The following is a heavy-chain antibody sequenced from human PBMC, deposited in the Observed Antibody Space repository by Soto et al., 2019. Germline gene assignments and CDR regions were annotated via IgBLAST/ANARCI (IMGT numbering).Heavy chain of an antibody. Sequence: SETLSLTCAVYGGSFSGYYWSWIRQPPGKGLEWIGEINHSGSTNYNPSLKSRVTISVDTSKNQFSLKLSSVTAADTAVYYCARARPERHTGSSWYFDYWGQGTLVTVSS. D-gene: IGHD6-13*01. CDR3: ARARPERHTGSSWYFDY. V-gene: IGHV4-34*01. CDR2: INHSGST. CDR1: GGSFSGYY. J-gene: IGHJ4*02.